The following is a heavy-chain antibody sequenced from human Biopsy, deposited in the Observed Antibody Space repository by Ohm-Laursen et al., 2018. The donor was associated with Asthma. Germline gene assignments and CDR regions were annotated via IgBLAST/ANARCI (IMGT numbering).Heavy chain of an antibody. CDR3: ARVQKSPGDRWFDP. CDR1: AYTFIGYH. Sequence: SVKVSCKASAYTFIGYHLYWVRQAPGEGLEWMGRINPNGGATIYAQKFQGRVTMTRDTSISTAYMELSRLTSDDTAVYYCARVQKSPGDRWFDPWGQGTLVTVSS. V-gene: IGHV1-2*06. D-gene: IGHD7-27*01. CDR2: INPNGGAT. J-gene: IGHJ5*02.